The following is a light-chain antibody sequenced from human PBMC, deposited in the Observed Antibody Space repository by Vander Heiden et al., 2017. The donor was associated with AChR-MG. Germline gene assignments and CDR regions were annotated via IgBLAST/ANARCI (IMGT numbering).Light chain of an antibody. J-gene: IGLJ1*01. CDR2: DVT. CDR1: DSDIGGYDY. CDR3: SSYSTTDTRYV. V-gene: IGLV2-14*03. Sequence: QSALTQPASVSGSPGQSITVSCTGTDSDIGGYDYVSWYQQHPDKAPKLIIYDVTNRPSGASTRFSGSKSGSTASLTISGLQAEDEADYYCSSYSTTDTRYVFGTGTKVTVL.